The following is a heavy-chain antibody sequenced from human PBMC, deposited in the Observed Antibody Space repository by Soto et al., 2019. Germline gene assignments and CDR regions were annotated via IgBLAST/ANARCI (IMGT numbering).Heavy chain of an antibody. CDR3: AREVDSSPYYYYGMDV. Sequence: QAGGSLRLSCATSGFTFSNYAMNWVRQAPGKGLEWVSHISSTTIYYADSVKGRFTISRDNAKKSLYLQMNSLRDEDTAVYYCAREVDSSPYYYYGMDVWGQGTTVTVSS. CDR2: ISSTTI. D-gene: IGHD6-13*01. J-gene: IGHJ6*02. CDR1: GFTFSNYA. V-gene: IGHV3-48*02.